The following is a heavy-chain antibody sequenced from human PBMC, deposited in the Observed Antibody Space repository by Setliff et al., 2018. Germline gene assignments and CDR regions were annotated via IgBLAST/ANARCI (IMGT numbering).Heavy chain of an antibody. CDR3: AEATGFGELFI. CDR1: GASITSYY. Sequence: PSETLSLTCSVSGASITSYYWSWIRQPPGKGLEWIAYIHNNGRIKYNPALKSRVTISLDTSKNQFSLNLNSVTAADTAIYYCAEATGFGELFIWGQGTVVTVSS. J-gene: IGHJ4*02. CDR2: IHNNGRI. V-gene: IGHV4-4*08. D-gene: IGHD3-10*01.